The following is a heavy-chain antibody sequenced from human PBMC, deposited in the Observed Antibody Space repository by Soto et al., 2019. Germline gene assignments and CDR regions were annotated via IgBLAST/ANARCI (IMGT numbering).Heavy chain of an antibody. Sequence: EVQLVESGGGLVKPGGSLRLSCVASGFPFSTFSLHWVRQAPGKGLEWVSSISGSGASIHYGDSLKGRSTISRDNAKNTVSLQMHSLRVEGTAVYYCARDTRRGIYSAAGMDVWGQGTTVTVSS. D-gene: IGHD1-26*01. J-gene: IGHJ6*02. CDR2: ISGSGASI. V-gene: IGHV3-21*01. CDR3: ARDTRRGIYSAAGMDV. CDR1: GFPFSTFS.